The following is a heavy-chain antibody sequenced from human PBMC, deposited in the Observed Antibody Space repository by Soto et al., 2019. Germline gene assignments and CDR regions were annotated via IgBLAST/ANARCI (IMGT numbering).Heavy chain of an antibody. CDR3: AKVFCSSSSCSWFAEH. J-gene: IGHJ4*02. CDR1: GFTFSSYA. Sequence: GGSLRLSCAASGFTFSSYAMTWVRQAPGKGLEWVSVLGGSGVSKYYADSVQGRFTISRDNSKNTVFLQMNSLRVEDTALYYCAKVFCSSSSCSWFAEHWGQGALVTVSS. CDR2: LGGSGVSK. V-gene: IGHV3-23*01. D-gene: IGHD3-9*01.